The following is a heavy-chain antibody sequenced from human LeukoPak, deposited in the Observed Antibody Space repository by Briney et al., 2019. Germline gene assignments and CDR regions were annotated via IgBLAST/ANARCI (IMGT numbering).Heavy chain of an antibody. V-gene: IGHV3-7*01. D-gene: IGHD5-18*01. J-gene: IGHJ4*02. Sequence: PGGSLRLSCAVSGFTFTAYAMTWFRQTPGKGLEWVANLHDDGRVTNYVDSVKGRFTISRDNAKNSLYLQMNSLRAKDTAVYYCARAHSSYGYGFDYWGQGTLVTVSS. CDR2: LHDDGRVT. CDR3: ARAHSSYGYGFDY. CDR1: GFTFTAYA.